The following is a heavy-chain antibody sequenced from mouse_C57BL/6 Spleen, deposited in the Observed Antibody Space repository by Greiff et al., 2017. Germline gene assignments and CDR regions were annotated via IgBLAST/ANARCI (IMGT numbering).Heavy chain of an antibody. CDR3: AIFIYYSNLYAMDY. CDR1: GYTFTSYW. J-gene: IGHJ4*01. D-gene: IGHD2-5*01. CDR2: IHPSDSDT. Sequence: QVQLQQPGAELVKPGASVKVSCKASGYTFTSYWMHWVKQRPGQGLEWIGRIHPSDSDTNYNQKFKGKATLTVDKSSSTAYMQLSSLTSEDSAVYYCAIFIYYSNLYAMDYWGQGTSVTVSS. V-gene: IGHV1-74*01.